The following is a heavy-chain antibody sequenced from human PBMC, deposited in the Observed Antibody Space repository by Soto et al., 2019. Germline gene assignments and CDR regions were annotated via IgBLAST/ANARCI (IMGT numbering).Heavy chain of an antibody. D-gene: IGHD3-9*01. CDR2: IYYSGST. V-gene: IGHV4-59*02. J-gene: IGHJ6*02. Sequence: GSLRLSCAASGFTVSSYDMSWIRQHPGKGLEWIGYIYYSGSTYYNPSLKSRVTISVDRSKNQFSLKLSSVTAADTAVYYCARARDDILTGYRATRYYGMDVWGQGTTVTVSS. CDR3: ARARDDILTGYRATRYYGMDV. CDR1: GFTVSSYD.